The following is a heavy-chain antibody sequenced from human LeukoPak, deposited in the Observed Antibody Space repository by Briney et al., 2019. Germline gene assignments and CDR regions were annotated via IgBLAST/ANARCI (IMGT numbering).Heavy chain of an antibody. V-gene: IGHV1-69*13. Sequence: SVKVSCKASGGTFSSYAISWVRQAPGQGLEWMGGIIPIFGTANYAQKFQGRVTITADESTSTAYMELSSLRSEDTAVYYCATDASTVVTPIPHAFDIWGQGTMVTVSS. D-gene: IGHD4-23*01. CDR1: GGTFSSYA. CDR3: ATDASTVVTPIPHAFDI. J-gene: IGHJ3*02. CDR2: IIPIFGTA.